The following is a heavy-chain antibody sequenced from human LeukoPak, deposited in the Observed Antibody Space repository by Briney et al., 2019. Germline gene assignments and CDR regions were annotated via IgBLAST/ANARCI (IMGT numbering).Heavy chain of an antibody. J-gene: IGHJ4*02. CDR2: INPNSGGT. CDR3: ARDLPERIAPDY. Sequence: EASVKVSCKASGYTFTGYYMHWVRQAPGQGLEWMGRINPNSGGTNYAQKFQGRVTMTRDTSISTAYMELRSLRSDDTAVYYCARDLPERIAPDYWGQGTLVTVSS. CDR1: GYTFTGYY. D-gene: IGHD6-13*01. V-gene: IGHV1-2*06.